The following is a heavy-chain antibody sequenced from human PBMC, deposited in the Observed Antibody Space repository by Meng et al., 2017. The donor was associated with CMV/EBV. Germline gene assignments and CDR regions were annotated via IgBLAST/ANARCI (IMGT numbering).Heavy chain of an antibody. V-gene: IGHV1-69*05. CDR1: GGTFSSYA. D-gene: IGHD3-3*01. J-gene: IGHJ6*02. CDR3: AGDIIGSGTYYYYGMDV. CDR2: IIPIFGTA. Sequence: SVKVSCKASGGTFSSYAISWVRQAPGQGLEWMGGIIPIFGTANYAQKFQGRVTITTDESTSTAYMELSSLRSEDTAVYYCAGDIIGSGTYYYYGMDVWGQGTTVTVSS.